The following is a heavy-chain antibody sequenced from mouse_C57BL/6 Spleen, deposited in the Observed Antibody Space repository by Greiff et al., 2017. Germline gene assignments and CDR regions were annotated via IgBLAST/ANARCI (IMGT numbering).Heavy chain of an antibody. Sequence: QVQLKQSGAELARPGASVKLSCKASGYTFTSYGISWVKQRTGQGLEWIGEIYPRSGNTYYNEKFKGKATLTADKSSSTAYMELRSLTSEDSAVYFCARRGSYSNYDAMDYWGQGTSVTVSS. D-gene: IGHD2-5*01. CDR2: IYPRSGNT. CDR1: GYTFTSYG. J-gene: IGHJ4*01. V-gene: IGHV1-81*01. CDR3: ARRGSYSNYDAMDY.